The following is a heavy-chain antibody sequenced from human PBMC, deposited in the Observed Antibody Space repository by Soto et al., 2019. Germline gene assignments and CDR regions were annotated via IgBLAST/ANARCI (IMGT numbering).Heavy chain of an antibody. CDR1: GYTFTNYD. CDR3: AREGGYCSGGNCYSDFDY. CDR2: MNPNTGNT. V-gene: IGHV1-8*01. D-gene: IGHD2-15*01. J-gene: IGHJ4*02. Sequence: QVPLVQSGAEVKKPGASVKVSCKASGYTFTNYDINWVRQASGQGLEWMGWMNPNTGNTGYAQKFQGRVTVTRNTSISTAYMELTSLRSEDTAVYYCAREGGYCSGGNCYSDFDYWGQGTLVTVSS.